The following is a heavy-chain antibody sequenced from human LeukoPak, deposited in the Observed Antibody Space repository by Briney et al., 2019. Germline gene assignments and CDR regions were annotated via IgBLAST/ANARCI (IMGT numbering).Heavy chain of an antibody. D-gene: IGHD3-3*01. CDR1: GGSISSYY. J-gene: IGHJ3*02. V-gene: IGHV4-59*01. Sequence: PSETLSLTCTVSGGSISSYYWSWILQPPGKGLEWIGYIYYSGSTNYNPSLKSRVTISVDTSKNQFSLKLSSVTAADTAVYYCARVPQATYFHFWSGPVDAFDIWGQRTMVTVSS. CDR2: IYYSGST. CDR3: ARVPQATYFHFWSGPVDAFDI.